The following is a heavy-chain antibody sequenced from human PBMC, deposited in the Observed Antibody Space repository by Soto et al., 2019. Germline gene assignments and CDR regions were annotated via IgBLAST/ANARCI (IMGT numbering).Heavy chain of an antibody. CDR2: IYHSGST. CDR1: GGSISSSNW. V-gene: IGHV4-4*02. J-gene: IGHJ5*02. D-gene: IGHD5-18*01. Sequence: PSETLSLTCAVSGGSISSSNWWSWVRQPPGKGLEWIGEIYHSGSTNYNPSLKSRVTISVDKSKNPFSLKLSSVTAADTAVYYCERRKTGMVIWTRGVGWFDPWGQGTLVTVSS. CDR3: ERRKTGMVIWTRGVGWFDP.